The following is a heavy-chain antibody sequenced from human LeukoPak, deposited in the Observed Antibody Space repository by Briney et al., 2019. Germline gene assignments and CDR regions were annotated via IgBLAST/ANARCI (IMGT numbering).Heavy chain of an antibody. CDR1: GFTFSSYG. CDR2: IRYDGSNK. Sequence: GGSLRLSCAASGFTFSSYGMHWVRQAPGKGLEWVAFIRYDGSNKYYADSVKGRFTISRDNSKNTLYLQMNSLRAEDTAVYYCAQAPVVPAAISAFDIWGQGTMVTVPS. V-gene: IGHV3-30*02. J-gene: IGHJ3*02. D-gene: IGHD2-2*02. CDR3: AQAPVVPAAISAFDI.